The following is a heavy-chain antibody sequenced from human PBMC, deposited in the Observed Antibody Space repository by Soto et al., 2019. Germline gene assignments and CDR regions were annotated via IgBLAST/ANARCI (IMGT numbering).Heavy chain of an antibody. Sequence: SETLSLTCTVSGGSISSSSYYWGWIRQPPGKGLEWIGSIYYSGSTYYNPSLKSRVTISVDTSKNQFSLKLSSVTAADTAVYYCARHGTVTGYFDYWGQGTLVTVSS. D-gene: IGHD4-4*01. J-gene: IGHJ4*02. CDR2: IYYSGST. CDR1: GGSISSSSYY. CDR3: ARHGTVTGYFDY. V-gene: IGHV4-39*01.